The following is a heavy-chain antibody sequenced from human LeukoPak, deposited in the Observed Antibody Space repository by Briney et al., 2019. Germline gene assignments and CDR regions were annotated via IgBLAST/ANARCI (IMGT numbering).Heavy chain of an antibody. J-gene: IGHJ5*02. D-gene: IGHD6-6*01. CDR1: GYTFTSYD. CDR3: AREQYSSSSGDWFDP. CDR2: MNPNSGNT. V-gene: IGHV1-8*01. Sequence: ASVKVSCTASGYTFTSYDINWVRQATGQGLEWMGWMNPNSGNTGYAQKFQGRVTMTRNTSISTAYMELSSLRSEDTAVYYCAREQYSSSSGDWFDPWGQGTLVTVSS.